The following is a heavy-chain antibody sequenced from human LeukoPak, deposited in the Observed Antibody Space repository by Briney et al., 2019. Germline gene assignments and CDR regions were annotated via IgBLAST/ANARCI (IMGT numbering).Heavy chain of an antibody. CDR2: IYSGGST. V-gene: IGHV3-53*01. Sequence: GGSLRLSCAASGFTVSSNYMSWVRHAPGKGLQWFSVIYSGGSTYYADSVKGRFTISRDNSKNTLYLQMNSLRAEDTAVYYCASGRSSSWYNYYYYYGMDVWGQGTTVTVSS. J-gene: IGHJ6*02. CDR1: GFTVSSNY. CDR3: ASGRSSSWYNYYYYYGMDV. D-gene: IGHD6-13*01.